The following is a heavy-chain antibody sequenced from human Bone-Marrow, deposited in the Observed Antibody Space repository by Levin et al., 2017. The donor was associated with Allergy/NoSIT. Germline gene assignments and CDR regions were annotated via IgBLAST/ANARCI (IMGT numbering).Heavy chain of an antibody. J-gene: IGHJ4*02. Sequence: SCAPSGFTFSTYNMNWVRQAPGKGLEWVSYISSRGTTFYYADSVKGRFTISRDNAKNSLFLQMRSLRAEDTAVYYCARSMGGLNYDSSPFDYWGQGTLVTVSS. CDR1: GFTFSTYN. D-gene: IGHD3-22*01. CDR2: ISSRGTTF. V-gene: IGHV3-48*04. CDR3: ARSMGGLNYDSSPFDY.